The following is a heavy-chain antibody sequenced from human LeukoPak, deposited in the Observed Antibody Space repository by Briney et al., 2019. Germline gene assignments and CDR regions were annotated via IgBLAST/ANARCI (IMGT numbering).Heavy chain of an antibody. J-gene: IGHJ4*02. CDR1: GGSISSGGYY. CDR2: INHSGST. CDR3: ATEGYYYDSSGYY. D-gene: IGHD3-22*01. Sequence: SQTLSLTCTVSGGSISSGGYYWSWIRQPPGKGLEWIGEINHSGSTNYNPSLKSRVTISVDTSKNQFSLKLSSVTAADTAVYYCATEGYYYDSSGYYWGQGTLVTVSS. V-gene: IGHV4-31*03.